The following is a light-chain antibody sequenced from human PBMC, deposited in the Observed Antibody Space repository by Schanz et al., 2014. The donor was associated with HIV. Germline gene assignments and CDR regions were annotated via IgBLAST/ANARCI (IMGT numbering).Light chain of an antibody. CDR2: DAS. V-gene: IGKV3-20*01. J-gene: IGKJ3*01. CDR3: QHYGNSPPFT. CDR1: QSVSNTH. Sequence: IVLTQSPGTLSLSPGERATLSCRASQSVSNTHLAWPQQKPGQAPRLLHDDASSRATGIPDRFSGSGSGTDFTLTISRLEPEDFAVYYCQHYGNSPPFTFGPGTKVEIK.